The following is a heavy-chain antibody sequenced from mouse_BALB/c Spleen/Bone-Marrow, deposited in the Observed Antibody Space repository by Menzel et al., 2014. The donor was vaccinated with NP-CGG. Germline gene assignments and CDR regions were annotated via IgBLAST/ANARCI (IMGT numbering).Heavy chain of an antibody. D-gene: IGHD2-14*01. CDR1: GFDFSRYW. CDR3: ARPVYRYDPPAY. J-gene: IGHJ2*01. V-gene: IGHV4-1*02. CDR2: INPDSSTI. Sequence: VQLKHSGGGLVQPGGSLKLSCAASGFDFSRYWMSWVRPAPGKGLEWIGEINPDSSTINYTPSLKDKFIISRDNAKNTLSLQMSKVRSEDTALYYCARPVYRYDPPAYWGQGTTLTVSS.